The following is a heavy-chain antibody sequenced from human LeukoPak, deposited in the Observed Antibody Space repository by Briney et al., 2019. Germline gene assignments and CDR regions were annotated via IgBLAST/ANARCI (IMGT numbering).Heavy chain of an antibody. D-gene: IGHD4-17*01. J-gene: IGHJ6*02. CDR1: DGSISSYY. CDR3: ARDPYGDYGMDV. Sequence: SETLFLTCTVSDGSISSYYWSWIRQPPGKGLEWIGYIYYSGTTNYNPSLRSRVTISVDTSKNQFFLKLSSVTAADTALYYCARDPYGDYGMDVWGQGTTVTVSS. V-gene: IGHV4-59*01. CDR2: IYYSGTT.